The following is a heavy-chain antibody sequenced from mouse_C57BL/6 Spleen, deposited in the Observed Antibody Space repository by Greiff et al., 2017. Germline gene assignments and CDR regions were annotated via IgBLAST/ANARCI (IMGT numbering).Heavy chain of an antibody. CDR2: IYPRDGST. CDR3: ARGEWLLRRAWFAY. V-gene: IGHV1-78*01. D-gene: IGHD2-3*01. Sequence: VQRVESDAELVKPGASVKISCKVSGYTFTDHTIHWMKQRPEQGLEWIGYIYPRDGSTKYNEKFKGKATLTADKSSSTAYMQLNSLTSEDSAVYFCARGEWLLRRAWFAYWGQGTLVTVSA. CDR1: GYTFTDHT. J-gene: IGHJ3*01.